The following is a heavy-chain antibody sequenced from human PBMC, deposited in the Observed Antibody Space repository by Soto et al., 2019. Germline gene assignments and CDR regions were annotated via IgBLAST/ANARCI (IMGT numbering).Heavy chain of an antibody. CDR1: GGSFSGYY. V-gene: IGHV4-34*01. CDR3: ARGELGGFDRYFDF. D-gene: IGHD5-12*01. Sequence: SETLSLTCAVYGGSFSGYYWSWIRQPPGKGLEWIGEINHSESTNYNPSLKSRVTVSIDTSKNQFSLNLSSVTAADAAVYYCARGELGGFDRYFDFWGQGTLVTVSS. CDR2: INHSEST. J-gene: IGHJ4*02.